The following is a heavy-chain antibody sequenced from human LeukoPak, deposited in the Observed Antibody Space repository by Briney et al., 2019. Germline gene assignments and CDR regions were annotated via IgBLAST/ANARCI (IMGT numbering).Heavy chain of an antibody. CDR1: GGSISSYY. Sequence: PSETLSLTCTASGGSISSYYWSWIRQPPGKGLEWIGYIYYSGSTNYNPSLKSRVTISVDTSKNQFSLKLSSVTAADTAVYYCARSNGAISAAEDYWGQGTLVTVSS. D-gene: IGHD6-13*01. CDR2: IYYSGST. V-gene: IGHV4-59*01. J-gene: IGHJ4*02. CDR3: ARSNGAISAAEDY.